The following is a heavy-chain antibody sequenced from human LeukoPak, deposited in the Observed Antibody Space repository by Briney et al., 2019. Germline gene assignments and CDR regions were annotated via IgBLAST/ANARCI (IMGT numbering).Heavy chain of an antibody. Sequence: GGSLRLPCAASGFTFSGSGMHWVRQAPGKGLEWVTFIRYDGSNKYYTDSVKGRFTISRDNSKNTLYLQMDSLRAEDTAVYYCARDYDFWSGYYSPTRGYFGYWGQGTLVTVSS. CDR1: GFTFSGSG. V-gene: IGHV3-30*02. CDR2: IRYDGSNK. J-gene: IGHJ4*02. CDR3: ARDYDFWSGYYSPTRGYFGY. D-gene: IGHD3-3*01.